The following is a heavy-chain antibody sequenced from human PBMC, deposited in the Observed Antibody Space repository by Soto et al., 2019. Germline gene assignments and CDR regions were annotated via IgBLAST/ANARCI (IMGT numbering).Heavy chain of an antibody. V-gene: IGHV3-21*01. D-gene: IGHD3-16*02. CDR2: ISSSSSYI. CDR3: ARDQGITFGGVIVLFDY. CDR1: GFTFSSYS. J-gene: IGHJ4*02. Sequence: GGSLRLSCAASGFTFSSYSMNWVRQAPGKGLEWVSSISSSSSYIYYADSVKGRFTISRDNAKNSLYLQMNSLRAEDTAVYYCARDQGITFGGVIVLFDYWGQGTLVTVSS.